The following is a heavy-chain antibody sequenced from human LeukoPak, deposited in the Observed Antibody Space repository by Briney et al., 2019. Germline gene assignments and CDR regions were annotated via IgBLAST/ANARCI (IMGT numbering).Heavy chain of an antibody. CDR1: GDSISSYY. D-gene: IGHD6-13*01. Sequence: SETLSLTCTVSGDSISSYYWSWIRQPPGKGLEWIGYIYHSGSTNYNPSLKSRVTISAVASKDQFSLKLASVTAADTAVYYCATGYSSTWYYFDYWGQGTLVTVSS. J-gene: IGHJ4*02. V-gene: IGHV4-59*01. CDR3: ATGYSSTWYYFDY. CDR2: IYHSGST.